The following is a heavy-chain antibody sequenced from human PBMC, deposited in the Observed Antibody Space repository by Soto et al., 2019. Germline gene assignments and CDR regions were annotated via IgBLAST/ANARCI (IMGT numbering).Heavy chain of an antibody. V-gene: IGHV4-39*01. CDR3: ARHRARNWFDP. CDR2: IYYSGST. Sequence: SETLSLTCIVSGGSISSSSYYWGWIRQPPGKGLEWIGSIYYSGSTYYNPSLKSRVTISVDTYKNQFSLKLSSVTAADPAVFYCARHRARNWFDPWAREPWSPSPQ. D-gene: IGHD6-6*01. J-gene: IGHJ5*02. CDR1: GGSISSSSYY.